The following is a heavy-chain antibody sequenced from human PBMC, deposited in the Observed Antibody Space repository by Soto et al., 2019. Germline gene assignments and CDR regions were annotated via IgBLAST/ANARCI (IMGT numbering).Heavy chain of an antibody. J-gene: IGHJ4*02. CDR3: ASVAI. Sequence: EVQLVESGGGLVQPGGPLRLSCAASGFIFNNYWMSWVRQAPGKGLEWVANIKPDGSEKNYVDSVKGRFTISRDNAKNSLDLQMNRLTAEDTAVYYCASVAIWGQGTLVSVSS. CDR1: GFIFNNYW. CDR2: IKPDGSEK. V-gene: IGHV3-7*01. D-gene: IGHD2-2*01.